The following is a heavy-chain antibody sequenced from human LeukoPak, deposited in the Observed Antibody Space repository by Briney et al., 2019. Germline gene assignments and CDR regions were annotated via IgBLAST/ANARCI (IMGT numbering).Heavy chain of an antibody. Sequence: ASVKVSCMTSRYTFTTYHINWVRQATGQGLEWLGWMNPYNGDRGYAQKFQGRLSITSDTSISTAYMELSSLKSDDTAVYFCARTTSLSASGYDCWGQGTLVTVSS. V-gene: IGHV1-8*03. CDR3: ARTTSLSASGYDC. CDR2: MNPYNGDR. D-gene: IGHD6-25*01. J-gene: IGHJ4*02. CDR1: RYTFTTYH.